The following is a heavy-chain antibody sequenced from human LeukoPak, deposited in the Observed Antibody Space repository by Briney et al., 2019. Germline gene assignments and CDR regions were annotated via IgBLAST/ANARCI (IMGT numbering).Heavy chain of an antibody. Sequence: GGSLRLSCAASGFRFSSHAMNWVHQAPGKGLEWVSGIYGNAGSTFYADSVRGRFTISRDNSKNTLYLQMDSLRAEDTAIYYCARAGSDNYYSGVNYWGQGTLVTVSS. V-gene: IGHV3-23*01. D-gene: IGHD3-22*01. CDR2: IYGNAGST. CDR3: ARAGSDNYYSGVNY. J-gene: IGHJ4*02. CDR1: GFRFSSHA.